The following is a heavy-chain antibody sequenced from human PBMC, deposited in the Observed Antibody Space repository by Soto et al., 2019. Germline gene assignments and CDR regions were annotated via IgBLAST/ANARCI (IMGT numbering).Heavy chain of an antibody. CDR2: INRNGGST. J-gene: IGHJ4*02. D-gene: IGHD2-15*01. Sequence: EVQLVESGGGVVRPGGSLRRSCAASGFTFDDYGMSCVRQAPGKGLEWVSGINRNGGSTVYADSVKGRFTISRDNAKNSLYLQMNSLRAEDTALYYCAREGCSGGSCYSYWGQGTLVTVSS. CDR1: GFTFDDYG. CDR3: AREGCSGGSCYSY. V-gene: IGHV3-20*04.